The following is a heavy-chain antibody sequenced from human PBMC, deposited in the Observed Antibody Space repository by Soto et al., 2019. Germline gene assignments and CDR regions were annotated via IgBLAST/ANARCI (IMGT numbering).Heavy chain of an antibody. D-gene: IGHD6-13*01. Sequence: GGSLRLSCAASGFSFSSYGMHWGRQAPGKGLEWVAVISYDGSNKYYADSVKGRFTISRDNSKNTLYLQINRLRADDTGVYYCAPGDSPGNFDIGGQETMVRVS. CDR2: ISYDGSNK. V-gene: IGHV3-30*03. CDR1: GFSFSSYG. J-gene: IGHJ3*02. CDR3: APGDSPGNFDI.